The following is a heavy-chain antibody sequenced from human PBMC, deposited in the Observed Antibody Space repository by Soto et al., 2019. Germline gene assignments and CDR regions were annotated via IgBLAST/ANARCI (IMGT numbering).Heavy chain of an antibody. J-gene: IGHJ6*02. CDR2: IGTTSSFI. CDR3: ARVMCGDCSSYYYYSMDV. CDR1: GFTFGTYT. Sequence: EVQLVESGGGLVKPGGSLRLSCAASGFTFGTYTMSWVRQVPGKGLEWVSSIGTTSSFIYYADSVRGRFTISRDNAGDSLYLQMSSLRADDTAVYYCARVMCGDCSSYYYYSMDVWGQGTTVTVSS. V-gene: IGHV3-21*01. D-gene: IGHD2-21*02.